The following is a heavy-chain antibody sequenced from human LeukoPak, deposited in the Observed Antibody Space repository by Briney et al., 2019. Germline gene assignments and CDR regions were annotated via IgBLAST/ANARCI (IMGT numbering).Heavy chain of an antibody. Sequence: QPGGSLRLSCAASGFTFSSYDMHWVRQVTGKGLEWVSAIDTAGDTFYPGSVKGRFTISRENAKNSLYLQMNSLRAGDTAAYYCARGYCSGGSCAGSLDYWGQGTLVTVSS. J-gene: IGHJ4*02. CDR1: GFTFSSYD. CDR3: ARGYCSGGSCAGSLDY. D-gene: IGHD2-15*01. V-gene: IGHV3-13*04. CDR2: IDTAGDT.